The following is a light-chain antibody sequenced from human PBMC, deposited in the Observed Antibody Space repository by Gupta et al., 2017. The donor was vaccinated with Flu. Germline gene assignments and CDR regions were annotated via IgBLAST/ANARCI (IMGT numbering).Light chain of an antibody. CDR1: Y. CDR2: GAS. J-gene: IGKJ4*02. V-gene: IGKV1-39*01. Sequence: YLSWYQQKAGEAPKLLIYGASTLQSGVPSRFCGSGSGTEFTLTISSLQPEDFATYYCQQTNSWPWSFGRGTEVEIK. CDR3: QQTNSWPWS.